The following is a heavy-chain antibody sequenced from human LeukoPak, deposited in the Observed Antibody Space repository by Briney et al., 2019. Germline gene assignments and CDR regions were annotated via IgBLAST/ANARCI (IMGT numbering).Heavy chain of an antibody. Sequence: GGSLRLSCAASRFTFSNYAMSWVRQAPGKGLEWVSTISGSGADTYYADSVKGRFTISRDNSKKTLYVQMSSLRAEDTALYYCAKTLGHCSGTRCYVYFDYWGQGTLVTVSS. CDR3: AKTLGHCSGTRCYVYFDY. J-gene: IGHJ4*02. CDR1: RFTFSNYA. V-gene: IGHV3-23*01. CDR2: ISGSGADT. D-gene: IGHD2-2*01.